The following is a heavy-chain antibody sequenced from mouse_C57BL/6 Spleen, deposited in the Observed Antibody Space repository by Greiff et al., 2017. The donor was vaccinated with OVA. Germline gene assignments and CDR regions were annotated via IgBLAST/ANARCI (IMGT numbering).Heavy chain of an antibody. J-gene: IGHJ3*01. D-gene: IGHD2-4*01. CDR2: IYPGSGNT. V-gene: IGHV1-76*01. CDR3: ARGGDYEGFAY. CDR1: GYTFTDYY. Sequence: VQLQQSGAELVRPGASVKLSCKASGYTFTDYYINWVKQRPGQGLEWIARIYPGSGNTYYNEKFKGKATLTAEKSSSTAYMQLSSLTSEDSAVYFCARGGDYEGFAYWGQGTLVTVSA.